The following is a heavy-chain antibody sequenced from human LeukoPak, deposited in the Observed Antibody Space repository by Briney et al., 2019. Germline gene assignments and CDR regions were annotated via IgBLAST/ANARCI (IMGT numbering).Heavy chain of an antibody. CDR3: ARAGTDYDFWSGYRNWFDP. Sequence: SETLSLTCTVSGGSISSYYWSWIRQPPGKGLEWIGYIYYSGSTNYNPSLKSRVTISVDTSKNQFSLKLSSVTAADTAVYYCARAGTDYDFWSGYRNWFDPWRQGTLVTVSS. CDR2: IYYSGST. J-gene: IGHJ5*02. CDR1: GGSISSYY. D-gene: IGHD3-3*01. V-gene: IGHV4-59*01.